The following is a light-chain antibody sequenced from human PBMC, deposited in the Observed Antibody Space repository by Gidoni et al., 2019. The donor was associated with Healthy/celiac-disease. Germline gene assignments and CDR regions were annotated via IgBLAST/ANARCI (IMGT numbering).Light chain of an antibody. V-gene: IGKV3-11*01. CDR2: DAS. J-gene: IGKJ3*01. Sequence: EIVLTQPPATLSLSPGERATLSCRASQSVSSYLAWYQQKPGQAPRLLIYDASNRATGIPARFSGSGSGTDFTLTISSLEPEDFAVYYCQQPGFTFGPGTKVDIK. CDR1: QSVSSY. CDR3: QQPGFT.